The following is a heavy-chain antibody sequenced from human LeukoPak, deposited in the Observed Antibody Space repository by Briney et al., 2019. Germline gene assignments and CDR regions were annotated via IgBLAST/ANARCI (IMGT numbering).Heavy chain of an antibody. CDR3: SRGGDASKAGKY. CDR2: IHPSGSP. Sequence: SETLSLTCTVSGGSISSGGYYWSWIRQPPGKGLEWIGEIHPSGSPSYNPSLESRTIISVDASKNQFSLILNSVTAADTALYFCSRGGDASKAGKYWGQGALVTVSS. V-gene: IGHV4-39*07. J-gene: IGHJ4*02. D-gene: IGHD3-10*01. CDR1: GGSISSGGYY.